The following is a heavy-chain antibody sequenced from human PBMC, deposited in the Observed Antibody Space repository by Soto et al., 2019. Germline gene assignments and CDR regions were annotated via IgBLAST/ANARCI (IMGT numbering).Heavy chain of an antibody. V-gene: IGHV1-3*01. Sequence: GASVNVSCMGSGYTFLRYGMHWVRQAPGQRLEWMGWINAGYGNTKSSQKFQERVTMSRDTSASTAYMELTSLRSEDTAVYYCARDTGDGTFDFWGQGTLVTVSS. CDR1: GYTFLRYG. D-gene: IGHD7-27*01. CDR3: ARDTGDGTFDF. J-gene: IGHJ4*02. CDR2: INAGYGNT.